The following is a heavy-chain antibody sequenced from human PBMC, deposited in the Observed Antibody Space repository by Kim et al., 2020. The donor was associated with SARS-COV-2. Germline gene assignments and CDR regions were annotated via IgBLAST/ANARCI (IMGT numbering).Heavy chain of an antibody. V-gene: IGHV1-8*01. Sequence: NTGYAQKFQGRVTMTRNTSISTAYMELSSLRSEDTAVYYCARGRRDGYNFWGQGTLVTVSS. CDR2: NT. D-gene: IGHD5-12*01. J-gene: IGHJ4*02. CDR3: ARGRRDGYNF.